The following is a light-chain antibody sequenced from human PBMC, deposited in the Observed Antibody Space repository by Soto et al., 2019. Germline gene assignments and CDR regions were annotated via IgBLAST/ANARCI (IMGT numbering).Light chain of an antibody. CDR1: QSVLYSSNNRNY. Sequence: DIVMPQSPDSLAVSLGERVTINCKSSQSVLYSSNNRNYLAWYQQKPGQPPKLLIYWASTRESGVPDRFSGSGSGTDFTLTISSLQSEDFAVYYCQQYNNWPITFGQGTRLEIK. J-gene: IGKJ5*01. V-gene: IGKV4-1*01. CDR3: QQYNNWPIT. CDR2: WAS.